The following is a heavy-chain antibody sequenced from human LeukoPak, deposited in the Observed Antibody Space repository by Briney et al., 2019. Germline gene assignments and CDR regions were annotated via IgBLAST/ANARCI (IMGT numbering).Heavy chain of an antibody. J-gene: IGHJ5*02. V-gene: IGHV1-18*01. CDR3: ARGGEYCGGDCFDP. CDR2: ISPYSGNT. CDR1: DNTFTNYG. D-gene: IGHD2-21*01. Sequence: ASVKVSCKGSDNTFTNYGINWVRQAPGQGLEWMGWISPYSGNTKYAQKLQGRVTMTTDTSTSTAYMELRSLRSDDTAVYYCARGGEYCGGDCFDPWGQGTLVTVSS.